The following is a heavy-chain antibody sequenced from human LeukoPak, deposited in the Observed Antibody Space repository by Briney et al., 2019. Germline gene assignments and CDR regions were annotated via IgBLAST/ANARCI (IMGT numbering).Heavy chain of an antibody. CDR2: IHYSGST. V-gene: IGHV4-39*01. CDR1: GGSMSSGTYS. D-gene: IGHD3-22*01. J-gene: IGHJ4*02. CDR3: ARRSTSGYYYFDY. Sequence: PSVTLSLTCTVSGGSMSSGTYSWAWIRQPPGKGLEWIGTIHYSGSTYYTPSLETRVTISVDSSRNQFSLKLRSVTAADTAVYYCARRSTSGYYYFDYWGQGSRVTVSA.